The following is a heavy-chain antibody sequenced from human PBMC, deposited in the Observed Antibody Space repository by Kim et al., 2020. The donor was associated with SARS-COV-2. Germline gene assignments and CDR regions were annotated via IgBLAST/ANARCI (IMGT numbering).Heavy chain of an antibody. CDR3: ARVSLVGANDAFDI. CDR1: GFTFSDYY. D-gene: IGHD1-26*01. J-gene: IGHJ3*02. Sequence: GGSLRLSCAASGFTFSDYYMSWIRQAPGKGLEWVSYISSSGSTIYYADSVKGRFTISRDNAKNSLYLQMNSLRAEDTAVYYCARVSLVGANDAFDIWGQGTMVTVSS. V-gene: IGHV3-11*01. CDR2: ISSSGSTI.